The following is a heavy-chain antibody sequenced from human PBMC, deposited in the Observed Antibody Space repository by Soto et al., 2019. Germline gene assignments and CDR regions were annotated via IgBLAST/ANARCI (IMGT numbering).Heavy chain of an antibody. D-gene: IGHD6-13*01. V-gene: IGHV1-69*06. Sequence: ASVKVSCKASGGTFSSYAISWVRQAPGQGLEWMGGIIPIFGTANYAQKFQGRVTITADKSTSTAHMELSSLRSEDTAVYYCARAKQLVRDYYYGMDVWGQGTTVTVSS. CDR3: ARAKQLVRDYYYGMDV. CDR1: GGTFSSYA. CDR2: IIPIFGTA. J-gene: IGHJ6*02.